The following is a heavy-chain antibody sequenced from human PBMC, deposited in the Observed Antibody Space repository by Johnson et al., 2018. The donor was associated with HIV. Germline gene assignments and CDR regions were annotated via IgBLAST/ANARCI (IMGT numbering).Heavy chain of an antibody. D-gene: IGHD7-27*01. V-gene: IGHV3-11*04. Sequence: QVQLVESGGGLVKPGGSLRLSCAASGFTFSDYYMSWIRQAPGKGLECISYISSSGTTIYYTDSVKGRFTISRDNAKNSQYLQLNSLRAEDTSLYYCAKTTRGNWGSCFDIWGRGTMVTVSS. CDR1: GFTFSDYY. J-gene: IGHJ3*02. CDR3: AKTTRGNWGSCFDI. CDR2: ISSSGTTI.